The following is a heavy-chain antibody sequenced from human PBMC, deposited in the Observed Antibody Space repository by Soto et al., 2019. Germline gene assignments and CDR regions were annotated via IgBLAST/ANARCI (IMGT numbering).Heavy chain of an antibody. V-gene: IGHV4-39*01. D-gene: IGHD6-6*01. Sequence: TSQTRSRTCIVSPGSSSSSIYYWVWYRQPPGKALEWIGSIYYSGSTYYNPSLKSRVTISVETSKNQFSLKLISVTAADTAVFYCPRHRARKWFEPWGQATLVTVSS. CDR2: IYYSGST. J-gene: IGHJ5*02. CDR1: PGSSSSSIYY. CDR3: PRHRARKWFEP.